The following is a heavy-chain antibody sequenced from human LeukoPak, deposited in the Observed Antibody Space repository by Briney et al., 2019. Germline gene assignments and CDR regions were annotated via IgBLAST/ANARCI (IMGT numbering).Heavy chain of an antibody. CDR2: INPNSGGT. J-gene: IGHJ5*02. D-gene: IGHD6-13*01. CDR3: ARDDPGIAAAGS. CDR1: GYTFTGYY. V-gene: IGHV1-2*02. Sequence: ASVKVSCNASGYTFTGYYMHWVRQAPGQGLEWMGWINPNSGGTNYAQKFQGRVTMTRDTSISTAYMELSRLRSDDTAVYYCARDDPGIAAAGSWGQGTLVTVSS.